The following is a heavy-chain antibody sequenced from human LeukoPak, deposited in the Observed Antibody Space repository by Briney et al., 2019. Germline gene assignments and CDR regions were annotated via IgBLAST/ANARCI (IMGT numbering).Heavy chain of an antibody. D-gene: IGHD6-13*01. CDR3: ARDMDSSSWYGFYFQH. J-gene: IGHJ1*01. CDR1: GGTFSSYA. Sequence: SVKVSCKASGGTFSSYAISWVRQAPGQGVEWMGRIIPIFGTANYAQKFQGRVTITTDESTSTTYMELSRLRSEDTAVYYYARDMDSSSWYGFYFQHWGQGTLVTVSS. V-gene: IGHV1-69*05. CDR2: IIPIFGTA.